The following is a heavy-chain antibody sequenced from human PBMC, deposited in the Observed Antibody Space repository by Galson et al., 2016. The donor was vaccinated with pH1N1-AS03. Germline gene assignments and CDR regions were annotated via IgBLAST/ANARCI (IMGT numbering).Heavy chain of an antibody. Sequence: SGYTFKSHGISWVRQAPGQGLEWMGWISVYTGKTNYAQKFQGRVTMTTDTSTSTAYMELRSLISDDTAVYYGARGGDQKGYWGQGTLVTVSS. J-gene: IGHJ4*02. CDR2: ISVYTGKT. V-gene: IGHV1-18*01. CDR3: ARGGDQKGY. D-gene: IGHD3-16*01. CDR1: GYTFKSHG.